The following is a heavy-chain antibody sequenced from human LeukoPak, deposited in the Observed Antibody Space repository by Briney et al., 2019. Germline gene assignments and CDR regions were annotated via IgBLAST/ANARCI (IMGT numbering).Heavy chain of an antibody. V-gene: IGHV3-30*04. CDR2: ISYDGSNK. CDR3: ASGFYIDY. CDR1: GFTFSSYA. D-gene: IGHD3-10*01. J-gene: IGHJ4*02. Sequence: GGSLRLSCAASGFTFSSYAMHWVRQAPGKGLEWVAVISYDGSNKYYADFVKGRFTSSRDNSKNTLFLQMNSLRAEDTAVYYCASGFYIDYGGQGTLVTVSS.